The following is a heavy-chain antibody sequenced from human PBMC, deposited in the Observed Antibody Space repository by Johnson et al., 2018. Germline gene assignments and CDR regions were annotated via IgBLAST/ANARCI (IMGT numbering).Heavy chain of an antibody. Sequence: QVQLVQSGGGLVQHGGSLRLSCAASGFTFSDCYMSWVRQAPGKGLEWVSYLSNSGSTIFYADSVEGRVTVSRDNAKNSLYLQMNSLSAEDTAMYYCARAQGGLDAFEIWGQGTMVTVSS. D-gene: IGHD3-22*01. CDR1: GFTFSDCY. CDR2: LSNSGSTI. J-gene: IGHJ3*02. V-gene: IGHV3-11*04. CDR3: ARAQGGLDAFEI.